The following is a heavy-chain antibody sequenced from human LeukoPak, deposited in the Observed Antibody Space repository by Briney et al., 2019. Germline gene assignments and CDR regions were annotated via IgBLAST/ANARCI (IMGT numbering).Heavy chain of an antibody. J-gene: IGHJ2*01. Sequence: SETLSLTXTVSGGSISSYYWSWIGQPPGKGLEWIGYIYYSGSTNYNPSLKSRVTISVDTSKNQFSLKLSSVTAADTAVYYCARGSIVGATPHDLWGRGTLVTVSS. V-gene: IGHV4-59*01. D-gene: IGHD1-26*01. CDR2: IYYSGST. CDR3: ARGSIVGATPHDL. CDR1: GGSISSYY.